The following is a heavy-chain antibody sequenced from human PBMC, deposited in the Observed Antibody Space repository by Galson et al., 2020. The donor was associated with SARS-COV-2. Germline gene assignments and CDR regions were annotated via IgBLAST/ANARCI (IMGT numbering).Heavy chain of an antibody. Sequence: ASVKVSCKTSGYTFTSYYIHWVRQAPGQGLEWVGIINPRDDITSYAQKFQDRVTMTRDTSTSTVPMELSSLRPEYTAVYYCARGGGDTSSAGFDYWGRGTLGTLSS. V-gene: IGHV1-46*01. CDR2: INPRDDIT. D-gene: IGHD2-21*01. CDR3: ARGGGDTSSAGFDY. CDR1: GYTFTSYY. J-gene: IGHJ4*02.